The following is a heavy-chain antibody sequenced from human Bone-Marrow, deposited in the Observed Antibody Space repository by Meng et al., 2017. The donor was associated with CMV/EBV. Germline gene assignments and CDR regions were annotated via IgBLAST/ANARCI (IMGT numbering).Heavy chain of an antibody. CDR2: ISGSGGST. V-gene: IGHV3-23*01. J-gene: IGHJ4*02. CDR3: ARDESVGTPIDS. D-gene: IGHD1-26*01. Sequence: GESLKISCAASGFTFSSYAMSWVRQAPGKGLEWVSAISGSGGSTYYADSVKGRFTISRDNAKNSVFLQMDSLGAEDTALYYCARDESVGTPIDSWGQGTLVTVSS. CDR1: GFTFSSYA.